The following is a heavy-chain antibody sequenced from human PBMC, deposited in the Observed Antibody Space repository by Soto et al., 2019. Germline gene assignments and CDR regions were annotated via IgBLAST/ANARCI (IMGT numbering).Heavy chain of an antibody. CDR1: GFTFSSYG. D-gene: IGHD4-17*01. V-gene: IGHV3-30*18. J-gene: IGHJ6*03. Sequence: GGSLRLSCAASGFTFSSYGMHWVRQAPGKGLEWVAVISYDGSNKYYADSVKGRFTISRDNSKNTLYLQMKSLRAEDTAVYYCAKDRPPYGDYTFYYMDVWGKGTTVTVSS. CDR3: AKDRPPYGDYTFYYMDV. CDR2: ISYDGSNK.